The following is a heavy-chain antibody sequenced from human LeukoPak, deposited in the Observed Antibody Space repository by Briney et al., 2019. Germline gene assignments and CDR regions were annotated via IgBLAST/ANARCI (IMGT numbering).Heavy chain of an antibody. J-gene: IGHJ5*02. D-gene: IGHD5-18*01. CDR1: GFTFSSYG. CDR2: ISGSGGST. CDR3: AKAVDTATWYNWFDP. V-gene: IGHV3-23*01. Sequence: HPGGSLRLSCAASGFTFSSYGMRWVRQAPGKGLEWVSAISGSGGSTYYADSVKGRFTIPRDNSKNTLYLQMNSLRAEDTAVYYCAKAVDTATWYNWFDPWGQGTLVTVSS.